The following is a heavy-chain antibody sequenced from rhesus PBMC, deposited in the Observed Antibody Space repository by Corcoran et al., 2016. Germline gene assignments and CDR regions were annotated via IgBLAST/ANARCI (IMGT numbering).Heavy chain of an antibody. D-gene: IGHD5-24*01. CDR3: ARVQRVQFVLEDSLDV. J-gene: IGHJ5-2*02. V-gene: IGHV4-73*01. Sequence: QVKLQQWGEGLVKPSETLSLTCAVYGGSISGYYWSWIRKPPGKGLEWIGNIDGNSASTNYNPSLKSRVTISKDTSKNQFSLKLSSVAAADTAVYYCARVQRVQFVLEDSLDVWGRGVLVTVSS. CDR2: IDGNSAST. CDR1: GGSISGYY.